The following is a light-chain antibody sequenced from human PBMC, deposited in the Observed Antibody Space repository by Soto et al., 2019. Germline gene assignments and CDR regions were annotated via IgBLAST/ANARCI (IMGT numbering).Light chain of an antibody. V-gene: IGLV4-69*01. CDR2: LNSDGSH. J-gene: IGLJ3*02. Sequence: QSVLTQSPSASASLGASVKLTCTLSSGHSSYAIAWHQQQPEKGPRYLMRLNSDGSHTKGDGIPDRFSGSSSGAERYLTISSLQSEDEADCYCQIWGTSIWVFGGGTKLTVL. CDR3: QIWGTSIWV. CDR1: SGHSSYA.